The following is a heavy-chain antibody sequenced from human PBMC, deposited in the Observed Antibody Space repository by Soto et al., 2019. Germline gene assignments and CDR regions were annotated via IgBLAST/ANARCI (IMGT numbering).Heavy chain of an antibody. CDR3: ARDLDYDSSGYYYEYAFDI. CDR2: IYYSGST. D-gene: IGHD3-22*01. V-gene: IGHV4-31*03. CDR1: GGSISSGGYY. Sequence: SETLSLTCTVSGGSISSGGYYWSWIRQHPGKGLEWIGYIYYSGSTYYNPSLKSRVTISVDTSKNQFSLKLSSVTAADTAVYYCARDLDYDSSGYYYEYAFDIWGQGTMVTVSS. J-gene: IGHJ3*02.